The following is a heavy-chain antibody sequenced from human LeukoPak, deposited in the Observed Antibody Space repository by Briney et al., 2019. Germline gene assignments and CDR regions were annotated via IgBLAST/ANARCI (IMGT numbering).Heavy chain of an antibody. D-gene: IGHD6-19*01. CDR2: ISAYNGNT. V-gene: IGHV1-18*01. CDR1: GYTFTSYG. Sequence: ASVKVSCKASGYTFTSYGISWVRQAPGQGLEWMGWISAYNGNTNYAQKLQGRVTMTTDTSTSPAYMELRSLRSDATAVYYCARDRPGTALYAVSIAVAGTPPGMDVWGQGTTVTVSS. CDR3: ARDRPGTALYAVSIAVAGTPPGMDV. J-gene: IGHJ6*02.